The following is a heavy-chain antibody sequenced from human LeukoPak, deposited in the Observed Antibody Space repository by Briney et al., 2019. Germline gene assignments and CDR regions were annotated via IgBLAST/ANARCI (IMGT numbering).Heavy chain of an antibody. Sequence: SETLSLTCTVSDGSISSYYWSWIRQPPGKGLEWIGEINHSGSTNYNPSLKSRVTISVDTSKNQFSLKLSSVTAADTAVYYCARGVSGYYYYYMDVWGKGTTVTVSS. CDR1: DGSISSYY. CDR2: INHSGST. D-gene: IGHD3-16*01. CDR3: ARGVSGYYYYYMDV. J-gene: IGHJ6*03. V-gene: IGHV4-34*01.